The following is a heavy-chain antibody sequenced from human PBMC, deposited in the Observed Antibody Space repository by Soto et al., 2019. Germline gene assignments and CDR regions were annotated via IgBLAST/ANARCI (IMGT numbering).Heavy chain of an antibody. V-gene: IGHV4-34*01. Sequence: SGSTNYNSSLKSRVTISVDTSKNQFSLKLSSVTAADTAVYYCARRDSGNYGRHGFDPWGQGTLVTVSS. J-gene: IGHJ5*02. CDR2: SGST. CDR3: ARRDSGNYGRHGFDP. D-gene: IGHD3-10*01.